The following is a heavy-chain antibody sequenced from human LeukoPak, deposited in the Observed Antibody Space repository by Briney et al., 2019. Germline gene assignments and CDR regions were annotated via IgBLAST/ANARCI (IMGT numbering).Heavy chain of an antibody. V-gene: IGHV4-59*01. J-gene: IGHJ4*02. CDR1: GGSISSYY. CDR3: ARGQKYRNGYTVTELGSGYFDY. D-gene: IGHD5-18*01. Sequence: SETLSLTCSVSGGSISSYYWSWIRQPPGKGLEWIGYIYYSGRTNYNPSLKSRVTISVDTSRNQFSLTLSSVTAADTAVYYCARGQKYRNGYTVTELGSGYFDYWGQGTLVTVSS. CDR2: IYYSGRT.